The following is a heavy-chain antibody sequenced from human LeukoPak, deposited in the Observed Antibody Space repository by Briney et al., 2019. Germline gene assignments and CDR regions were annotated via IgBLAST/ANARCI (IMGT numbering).Heavy chain of an antibody. V-gene: IGHV4-59*08. Sequence: PSETLSLTCTVSGGSIRSYYWSWIRQPPGKGLEWIGYIYYSGSTNYNPSLKSRVTISVDSSKTQFSLSLNSVTAADTAVYYCARRFVDSAGYYYDDCWGQGILVIVSS. CDR2: IYYSGST. J-gene: IGHJ4*02. CDR3: ARRFVDSAGYYYDDC. D-gene: IGHD3-22*01. CDR1: GGSIRSYY.